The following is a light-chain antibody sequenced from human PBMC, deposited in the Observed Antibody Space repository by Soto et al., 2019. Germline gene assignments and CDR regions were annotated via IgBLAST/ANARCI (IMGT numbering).Light chain of an antibody. CDR1: SSDVGGYNY. CDR2: DVS. J-gene: IGLJ1*01. Sequence: QSALTQPASVSGSPGQSITISCTGTSSDVGGYNYVSCYQQHPGKAPKLMIYDVSNRPSGVSNRFSGSKSGNTASLTISGLQAEDEADYYCSSYTSSSTLYVSGTGTKVTVL. CDR3: SSYTSSSTLYV. V-gene: IGLV2-14*01.